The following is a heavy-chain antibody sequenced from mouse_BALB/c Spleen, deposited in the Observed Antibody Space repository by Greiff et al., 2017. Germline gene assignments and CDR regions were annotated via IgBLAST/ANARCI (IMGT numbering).Heavy chain of an antibody. CDR3: ARHDSSGYGGFAY. Sequence: EVKLMESGGGLVKLGGSLKLSCAASGFTFSSYYMSWVRQTPEKRLELVAAINSNGGSTYYPDTVKGRFTISRDNAKNTLYLQMSSLKSEDTALYYCARHDSSGYGGFAYWGQGTLVTVSA. CDR1: GFTFSSYY. CDR2: INSNGGST. V-gene: IGHV5-6-2*01. J-gene: IGHJ3*01. D-gene: IGHD3-2*01.